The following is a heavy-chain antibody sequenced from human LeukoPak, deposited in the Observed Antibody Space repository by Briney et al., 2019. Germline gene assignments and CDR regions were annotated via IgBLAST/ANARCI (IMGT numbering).Heavy chain of an antibody. J-gene: IGHJ4*02. CDR3: ARDRQWLVPKFYFDY. CDR1: GFTFSSYA. D-gene: IGHD6-19*01. Sequence: PGGSLRLSCAASGFTFSSYAMHWVRQAPGKGLEWVAVISYDGSNKYYADSVKGRFTISRDNSKNTLYLQMNSLRAEDTAVYYCARDRQWLVPKFYFDYWGQGTLVTVSS. V-gene: IGHV3-30*04. CDR2: ISYDGSNK.